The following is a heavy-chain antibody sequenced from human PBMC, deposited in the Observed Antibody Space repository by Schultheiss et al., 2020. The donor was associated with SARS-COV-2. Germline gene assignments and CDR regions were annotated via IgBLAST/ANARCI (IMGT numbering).Heavy chain of an antibody. V-gene: IGHV4-59*10. J-gene: IGHJ4*02. CDR3: AGDYYGSGSYYLDY. CDR1: GFTFSGSA. Sequence: GSLRLSCAASGFTFSGSAMHWVRQAPGKGLEWIGRIYSSGSTKYNPSLKSRVTMSVDTSKNQFSLKLSSVTAADTAVYYCAGDYYGSGSYYLDYWGQGTLVTVSS. CDR2: IYSSGST. D-gene: IGHD3-10*01.